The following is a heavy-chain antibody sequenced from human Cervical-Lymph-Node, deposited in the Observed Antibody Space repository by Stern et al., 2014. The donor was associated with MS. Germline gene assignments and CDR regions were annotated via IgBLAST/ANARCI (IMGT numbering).Heavy chain of an antibody. D-gene: IGHD4-17*01. CDR2: VNPTDGRT. J-gene: IGHJ1*01. CDR3: ANPLPYAN. Sequence: QVQLGQSGAEEKKPGASVKVSCKASGDSFASYPIHWLRQAPGQGPVWMGIVNPTDGRTTYAQTFKCRVTMTRDTSTRTVYMELSSLRPEDTAMYFCANPLPYANWGQGTRVTVSS. V-gene: IGHV1-46*03. CDR1: GDSFASYP.